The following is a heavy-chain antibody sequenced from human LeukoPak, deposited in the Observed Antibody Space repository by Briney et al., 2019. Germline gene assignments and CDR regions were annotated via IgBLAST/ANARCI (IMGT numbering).Heavy chain of an antibody. D-gene: IGHD5-12*01. CDR1: GFTFSNYA. CDR3: ARDRRAYSGYDWLFDY. V-gene: IGHV3-30-3*01. CDR2: IAYDAIND. J-gene: IGHJ4*02. Sequence: GGSLRLSCAASGFTFSNYAMHWVRQAPGKGLEWLAVIAYDAINDLYADSVKGRFYLSRDNSNNTLYLQLNSLRTEDTAVYYCARDRRAYSGYDWLFDYWGQRILVTVSS.